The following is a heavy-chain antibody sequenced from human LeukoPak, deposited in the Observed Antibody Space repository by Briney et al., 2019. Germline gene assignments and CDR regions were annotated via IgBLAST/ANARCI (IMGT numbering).Heavy chain of an antibody. V-gene: IGHV1-18*01. CDR3: ARTNADIDIVVVPAANFDY. D-gene: IGHD2-2*01. J-gene: IGHJ4*02. CDR2: ISAYNGNT. Sequence: ASVKVSCKASGYTFTSYGISWVRQAPGQGLEWMGWISAYNGNTNYAQKLQGRVTMTTDTSTSTAYMELRSLRSDDTAVYYCARTNADIDIVVVPAANFDYWGQGTLVTVSS. CDR1: GYTFTSYG.